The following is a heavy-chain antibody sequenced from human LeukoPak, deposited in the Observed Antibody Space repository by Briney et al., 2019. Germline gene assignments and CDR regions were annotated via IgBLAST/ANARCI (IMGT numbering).Heavy chain of an antibody. J-gene: IGHJ4*02. V-gene: IGHV3-23*01. CDR2: ISGGGGST. Sequence: GGSLRLSCAASGFTFSSYGMTWVRQAPGKGLEWVSGISGGGGSTYYADSVKGRFTISRDNSKNSLYLQMNSLRAEDTALYYCATNGGGDSGYGNFDYWGQGTLVAVSS. CDR3: ATNGGGDSGYGNFDY. CDR1: GFTFSSYG. D-gene: IGHD5-12*01.